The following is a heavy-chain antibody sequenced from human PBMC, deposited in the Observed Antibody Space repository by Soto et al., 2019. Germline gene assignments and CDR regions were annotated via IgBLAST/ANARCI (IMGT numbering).Heavy chain of an antibody. V-gene: IGHV4-59*12. J-gene: IGHJ4*02. Sequence: PSETLSLTCTVSGGSISSYYWTWIRQPPGKGLEWIGYIYHSGSTYYNPSLKSRVTISVDRSKNQFSLKLSSVTAADTAVYYCARGPPNSIWGQGTLVTVSS. CDR1: GGSISSYY. CDR3: ARGPPNSI. D-gene: IGHD3-22*01. CDR2: IYHSGST.